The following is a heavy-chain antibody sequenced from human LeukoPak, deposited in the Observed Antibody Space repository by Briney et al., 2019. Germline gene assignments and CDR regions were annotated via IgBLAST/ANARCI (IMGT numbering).Heavy chain of an antibody. CDR1: GFYFDSYT. D-gene: IGHD2-2*01. Sequence: GGSLRLSCAASGFYFDSYTMNWVRQAPGKGLEWVSCISSSGGTMYYADSVKGRFTISRDNAEKSLYLQMNSLRAEDTAVYYCARYCSSTKCLLYWGQGTLVTVSS. V-gene: IGHV3-48*04. CDR2: ISSSGGTM. CDR3: ARYCSSTKCLLY. J-gene: IGHJ4*02.